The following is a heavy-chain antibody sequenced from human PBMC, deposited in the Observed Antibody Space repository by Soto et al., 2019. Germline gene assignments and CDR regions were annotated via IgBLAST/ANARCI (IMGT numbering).Heavy chain of an antibody. D-gene: IGHD3-10*01. CDR3: THMRVSGLYGMDV. Sequence: QITLKESGPTLVKPTQTLTLTCTFSGFSLSNSGVGVGWVRQPPGKSLEWLALIHSNDDKRFSTSLKSRLTITKDTSKNQVVLTMTNMDPVDTATYYCTHMRVSGLYGMDVWGQGTTVTVSS. CDR2: IHSNDDK. CDR1: GFSLSNSGVG. V-gene: IGHV2-5*01. J-gene: IGHJ6*02.